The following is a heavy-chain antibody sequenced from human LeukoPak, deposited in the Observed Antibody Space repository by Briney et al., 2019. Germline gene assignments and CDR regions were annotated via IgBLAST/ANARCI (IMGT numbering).Heavy chain of an antibody. CDR3: ARGSVGATDY. V-gene: IGHV3-30-3*01. CDR1: GFTFSSYA. Sequence: GGPLRLSCAASGFTFSSYAMHWVRQAPGKGLEWVAVISYDGSNKYYADSVKGRFTISRDNSKNTLYLQMNSLRAEDTAVYYCARGSVGATDYWGQGTLVTVSS. CDR2: ISYDGSNK. D-gene: IGHD1-26*01. J-gene: IGHJ4*02.